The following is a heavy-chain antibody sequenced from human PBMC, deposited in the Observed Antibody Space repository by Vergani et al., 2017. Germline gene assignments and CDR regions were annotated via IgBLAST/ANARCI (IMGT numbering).Heavy chain of an antibody. J-gene: IGHJ3*02. CDR2: ISYDGSNK. CDR3: AKGPRGYSYHAFDI. V-gene: IGHV3-30*18. Sequence: QVQLVESGGGVVQPGRSLRLSCAASGFTFSSYGMHWVRQAPGKGLEWVAVISYDGSNKDYADSVKGRFTISRDNSKNTLYLQMNSLRAEDTAVYYCAKGPRGYSYHAFDIWGQGTMVTVSS. CDR1: GFTFSSYG. D-gene: IGHD5-18*01.